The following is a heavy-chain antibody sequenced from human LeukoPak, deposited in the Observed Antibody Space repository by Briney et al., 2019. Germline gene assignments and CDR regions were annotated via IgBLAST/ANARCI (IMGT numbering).Heavy chain of an antibody. CDR1: GFTFSNYG. CDR3: AKDHCSGGICYSYYFDY. CDR2: IRYDGSDK. Sequence: GGSLRLSCAASGFTFSNYGMHWVRQAPGKGLDWLTFIRYDGSDKYYADSVKGRFTISRDNSKNTLYLQMNSLRAEDTAVYHCAKDHCSGGICYSYYFDYWGQGTLVTVSS. V-gene: IGHV3-30*02. J-gene: IGHJ4*02. D-gene: IGHD2-15*01.